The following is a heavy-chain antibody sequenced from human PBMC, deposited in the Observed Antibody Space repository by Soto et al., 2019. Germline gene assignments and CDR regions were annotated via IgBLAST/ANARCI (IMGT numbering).Heavy chain of an antibody. V-gene: IGHV3-30*18. J-gene: IGHJ4*02. Sequence: QVQLVESGGGVVQPGRSLRLSCAASGFTFSSYGMHWVRQAPGKGLEWVAVISYDGSNKYYADSVKGRFTISRDNSKNTLYLQMNSLRAEDTAVYYCAKDLGESTYYFDYWGQGTLVTVSS. CDR2: ISYDGSNK. CDR3: AKDLGESTYYFDY. D-gene: IGHD3-16*01. CDR1: GFTFSSYG.